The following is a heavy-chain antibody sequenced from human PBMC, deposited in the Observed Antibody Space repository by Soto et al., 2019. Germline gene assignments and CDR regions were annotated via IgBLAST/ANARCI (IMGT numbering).Heavy chain of an antibody. J-gene: IGHJ4*02. CDR3: ARAVDYVDTAMVIVDY. D-gene: IGHD5-18*01. V-gene: IGHV1-69*13. CDR1: GGTFSSYA. CDR2: IIPIFGTA. Sequence: SVKVSCKASGGTFSSYAISWVRQAPGQGLEWMGGIIPIFGTANYAQKFQGRVTITADESTSTAYMELSSLRSEDTAVYYCARAVDYVDTAMVIVDYWGQGTLVTVSS.